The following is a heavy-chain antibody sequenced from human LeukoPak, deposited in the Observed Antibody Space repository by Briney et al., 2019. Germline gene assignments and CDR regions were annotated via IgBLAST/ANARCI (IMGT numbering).Heavy chain of an antibody. CDR1: GFIFSNYW. J-gene: IGHJ3*02. CDR3: ARDGFSMATIVGAFDI. D-gene: IGHD5-24*01. V-gene: IGHV3-33*08. Sequence: GGSLRLSCTASGFIFSNYWMTWVRQAPGKGLEWVAVIWYDGSNKYYADSVKGRFTISRDNSKNTLYLQMNSLRAEDTAVYYCARDGFSMATIVGAFDIWGQGTMVTVSS. CDR2: IWYDGSNK.